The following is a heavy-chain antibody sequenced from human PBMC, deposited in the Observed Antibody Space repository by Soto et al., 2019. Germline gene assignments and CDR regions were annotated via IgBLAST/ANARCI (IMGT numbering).Heavy chain of an antibody. J-gene: IGHJ6*01. Sequence: QVQLVQSGAEVKKPGASVKVSCKASGYAFASYGINWVRQAPGQGLEWMGWISPHNGITRYEDNLQGRITMTTDSSTNTAFMDLRSLASDDTAVYYCARCRVAPASTESPYGHYSHPDHYLYGMDVWGQGTTATVSS. V-gene: IGHV1-18*01. CDR3: ARCRVAPASTESPYGHYSHPDHYLYGMDV. D-gene: IGHD5-12*01. CDR1: GYAFASYG. CDR2: ISPHNGIT.